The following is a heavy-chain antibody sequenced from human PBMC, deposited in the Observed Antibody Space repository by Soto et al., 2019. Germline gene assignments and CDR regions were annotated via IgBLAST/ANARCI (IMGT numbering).Heavy chain of an antibody. CDR2: ISAHNGNT. CDR1: GYAFTTYG. J-gene: IGHJ4*02. CDR3: ARGRYAHY. D-gene: IGHD1-1*01. Sequence: QVHLVQSGAEVKKPGASVKVSCQGSGYAFTTYGITWVRQAPGQGLEWMGWISAHNGNTNYAQKLEGRITVTRDTSRIAAYMELMSLRYDATAVYYCARGRYAHYWGQGALVTVSS. V-gene: IGHV1-18*01.